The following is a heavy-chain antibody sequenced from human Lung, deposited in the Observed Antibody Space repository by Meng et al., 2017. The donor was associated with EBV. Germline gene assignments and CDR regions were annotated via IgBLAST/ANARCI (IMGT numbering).Heavy chain of an antibody. Sequence: VQLLEPGPGRVKPSETLSLTFTVSGGSVSRDNNYWSWIRQPPGKGLEWIGYVYYSGSTNYNPSLESRVTISKDMSKNQFSLKVSSVTAADTAVYYCAVTTVRAPAYFDLWGRGTLVTVSS. CDR2: VYYSGST. D-gene: IGHD4-17*01. V-gene: IGHV4-61*01. J-gene: IGHJ2*01. CDR3: AVTTVRAPAYFDL. CDR1: GGSVSRDNNY.